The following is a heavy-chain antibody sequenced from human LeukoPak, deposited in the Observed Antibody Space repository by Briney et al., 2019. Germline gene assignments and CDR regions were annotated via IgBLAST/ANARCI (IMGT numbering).Heavy chain of an antibody. V-gene: IGHV3-33*01. CDR3: ARDLVSSSSSRDYYYAVDV. Sequence: GGSLRLSCAASGYTFSGYGMHWVRQAPGKGLEWASGTWYHGSNKYYADSVKGRFTISRDNSKNTLYLQMNSLRAEDTAVYYCARDLVSSSSSRDYYYAVDVWGQGSTVTVSS. J-gene: IGHJ6*02. CDR2: TWYHGSNK. CDR1: GYTFSGYG. D-gene: IGHD6-6*01.